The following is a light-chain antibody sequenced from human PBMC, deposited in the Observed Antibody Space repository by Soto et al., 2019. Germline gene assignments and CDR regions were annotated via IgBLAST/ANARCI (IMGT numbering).Light chain of an antibody. Sequence: HSALTQPASVSGSPGQSITISCTGTSSDVGAYNYVSWYQQHPGKAPKLVIYEVNNRPAGVSNRFSGSKSGSTASLTISGLQAEDEAGYYCSSYTSLDTLLFGGGTKLTVL. V-gene: IGLV2-14*03. J-gene: IGLJ2*01. CDR2: EVN. CDR1: SSDVGAYNY. CDR3: SSYTSLDTLL.